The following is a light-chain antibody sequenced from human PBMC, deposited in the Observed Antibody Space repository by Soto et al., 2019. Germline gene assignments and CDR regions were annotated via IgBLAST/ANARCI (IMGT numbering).Light chain of an antibody. CDR1: QSLLYGDGKTY. CDR2: DAS. J-gene: IGKJ5*01. Sequence: DVVLTQAPLSLSVTPGQPASMSCNSSQSLLYGDGKTYLYWYLQRPGQPPQLLIYDASNRFSGVPDRFSGSGSGTDFTLTISRLEPEDFAVYYCHHYGSSPLTFGQGTRLEIK. CDR3: HHYGSSPLT. V-gene: IGKV2D-29*01.